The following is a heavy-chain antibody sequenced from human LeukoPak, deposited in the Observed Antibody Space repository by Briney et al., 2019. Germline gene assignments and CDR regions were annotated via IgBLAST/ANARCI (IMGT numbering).Heavy chain of an antibody. V-gene: IGHV3-7*01. CDR2: IKPDGSEK. CDR3: ARDSD. J-gene: IGHJ3*01. Sequence: PGGSLRLSCAASGFTFTSHWMSWVRQAPGKGLEWVANIKPDGSEKYYVDSVKGRFTISRDSAENSLFLQMNSLRAEDTAVYYCARDSDWGQGTMVTASS. CDR1: GFTFTSHW. D-gene: IGHD3-10*01.